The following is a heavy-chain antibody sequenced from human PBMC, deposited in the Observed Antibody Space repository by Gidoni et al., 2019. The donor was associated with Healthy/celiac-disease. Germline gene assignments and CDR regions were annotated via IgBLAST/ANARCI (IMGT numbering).Heavy chain of an antibody. CDR3: ARGVFYDSSGYYPLDY. CDR1: GFTFSSYW. J-gene: IGHJ4*02. V-gene: IGHV3-74*01. D-gene: IGHD3-22*01. CDR2: INSDGSST. Sequence: EVQLVESGGGLVQHGGSLRLSCAASGFTFSSYWMHWVRQAPGKGLVWVSGINSDGSSTRYADSVKGRFTISRDNAKNTLYLQMNSLRAEDTAVYYCARGVFYDSSGYYPLDYWGQGTLVTVSS.